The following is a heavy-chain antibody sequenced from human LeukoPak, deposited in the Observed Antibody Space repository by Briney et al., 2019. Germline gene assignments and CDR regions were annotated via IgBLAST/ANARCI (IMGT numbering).Heavy chain of an antibody. V-gene: IGHV3-66*02. CDR2: LYSDGGT. J-gene: IGHJ4*02. Sequence: GGSLRLSCAASGFIVSSSYMNWVRQPPGKGLEWVSLLYSDGGTHYADSVKGRFTISRDNSKNILYLQMNSLRAEDTAVYYCAGGWSYYYFDFRGQGTLVTVSS. CDR1: GFIVSSSY. D-gene: IGHD3-10*01. CDR3: AGGWSYYYFDF.